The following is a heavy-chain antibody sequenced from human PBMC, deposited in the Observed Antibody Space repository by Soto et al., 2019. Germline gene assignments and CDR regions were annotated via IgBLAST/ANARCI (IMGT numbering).Heavy chain of an antibody. CDR2: IIPILGIA. Sequence: QVQLVQSGAEVKKPGSSVKVSCKASGGTFSSYTISWVRQAPGQGLEWMGRIIPILGIANYAQKFQGRVTIPADKSTSTAYMELSSLRSEDTAVYYCARVNSYGFTLWFDPWGQGTLVTVSS. CDR3: ARVNSYGFTLWFDP. V-gene: IGHV1-69*02. J-gene: IGHJ5*02. CDR1: GGTFSSYT. D-gene: IGHD5-18*01.